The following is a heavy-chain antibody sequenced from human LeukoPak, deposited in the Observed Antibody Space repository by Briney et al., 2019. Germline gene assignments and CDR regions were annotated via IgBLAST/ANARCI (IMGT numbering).Heavy chain of an antibody. V-gene: IGHV1-2*04. J-gene: IGHJ6*02. CDR2: INPNSGGT. D-gene: IGHD6-19*01. Sequence: VASVKVSCKTSGYSFTGYYIHWVRQAPGQGLEWMGRINPNSGGTNYVQKFQDWVTMTRDTSISTAYMELRSLRSDDTAVYYCARWSGGSDWLYHYGMDVWGQGTTVTVSS. CDR1: GYSFTGYY. CDR3: ARWSGGSDWLYHYGMDV.